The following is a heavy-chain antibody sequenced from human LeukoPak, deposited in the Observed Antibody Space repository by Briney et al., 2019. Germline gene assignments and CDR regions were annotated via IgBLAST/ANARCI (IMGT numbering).Heavy chain of an antibody. V-gene: IGHV1-2*02. D-gene: IGHD5-18*01. CDR1: GYTFTGYY. CDR3: ARVRDPRIQLRFPFDY. J-gene: IGHJ4*02. CDR2: INPNSGGT. Sequence: ASVKVSCKASGYTFTGYYMHWVRQAPGQGLEWMGWINPNSGGTNYAQKFQGRVTMTRDTSISTAYMELSRLRSDDTAVYYCARVRDPRIQLRFPFDYWGQGTLVTVSS.